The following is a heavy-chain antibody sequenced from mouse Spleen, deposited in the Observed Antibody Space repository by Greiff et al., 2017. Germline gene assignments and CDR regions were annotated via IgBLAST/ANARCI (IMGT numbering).Heavy chain of an antibody. D-gene: IGHD2-10*01. CDR1: GFTFSSYT. J-gene: IGHJ2*01. CDR2: ISSGGSYT. CDR3: TRDKDSYYGSFDY. Sequence: EVNVVESGGGLVKPGGSLKLSCAASGFTFSSYTMSWVRQTPEKRLEWVATISSGGSYTYYPDSVKGRFTISRDNAKNTLYLQMSSLKSEDTAMYYCTRDKDSYYGSFDYWGQGTTLTVSS. V-gene: IGHV5-6-4*01.